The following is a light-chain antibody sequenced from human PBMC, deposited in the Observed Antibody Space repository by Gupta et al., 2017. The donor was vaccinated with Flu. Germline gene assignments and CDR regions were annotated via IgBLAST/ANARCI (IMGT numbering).Light chain of an antibody. J-gene: IGLJ3*02. CDR1: ALPKQY. CDR3: QSADSSGTCWV. CDR2: KDT. V-gene: IGLV3-25*02. Sequence: SYELTPPPSVSVPPGQTARITCSGDALPKQYAYWYQQKPGQAPVLVIYKDTERPSGIPERFSGSSSGTAVTLTISGVQAEDEADYYCQSADSSGTCWVFGGGTNLTVL.